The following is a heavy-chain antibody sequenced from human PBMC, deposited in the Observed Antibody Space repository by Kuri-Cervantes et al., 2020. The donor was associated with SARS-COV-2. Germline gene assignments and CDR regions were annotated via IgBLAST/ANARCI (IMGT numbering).Heavy chain of an antibody. J-gene: IGHJ6*04. V-gene: IGHV4-34*01. CDR3: ARVDV. CDR2: INHSGST. Sequence: GSLRLSCAVYGGSFSGYYWSWIRQPPGKGLEWIGEINHSGSTNYNLSLKSRVTISVDTSKNQFSLKLSSVTAADTAVYYCARVDVWGKGTTVTVSS. CDR1: GGSFSGYY.